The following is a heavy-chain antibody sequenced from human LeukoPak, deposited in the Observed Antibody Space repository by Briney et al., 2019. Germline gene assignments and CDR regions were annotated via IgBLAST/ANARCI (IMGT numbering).Heavy chain of an antibody. CDR3: ARAGIVVVPAASRPYYYYYMDV. CDR1: GFTFSSYA. Sequence: PGGSLRLSCAASGFTFSSYAMHWVRQAPGKGLEWVAVISYDGSNKYYADSVKGRLTISRDNSKNTLYLQMNSLRAEDTAVYYCARAGIVVVPAASRPYYYYYMDVWGKGTTVTVSS. D-gene: IGHD2-2*01. J-gene: IGHJ6*03. V-gene: IGHV3-30*04. CDR2: ISYDGSNK.